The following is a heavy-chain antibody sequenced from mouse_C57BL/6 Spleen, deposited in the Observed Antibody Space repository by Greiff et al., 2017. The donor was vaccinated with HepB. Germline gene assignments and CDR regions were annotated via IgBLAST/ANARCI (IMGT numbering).Heavy chain of an antibody. J-gene: IGHJ4*01. CDR1: GYTFTSYW. V-gene: IGHV1-53*01. D-gene: IGHD1-1*01. CDR2: INPSNGGT. CDR3: ARMGGSSYEDRDY. Sequence: QVQLQQSGTELVKPGASVKLSCKASGYTFTSYWMHWVKQRPGQGLEWIGNINPSNGGTNYNEKFKSKATLTVDKSSSTAYMQLSSLTSEDSAVYYCARMGGSSYEDRDYWGQGTSVTVSS.